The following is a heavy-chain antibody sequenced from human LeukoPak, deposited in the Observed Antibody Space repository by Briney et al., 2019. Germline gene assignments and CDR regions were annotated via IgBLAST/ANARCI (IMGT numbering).Heavy chain of an antibody. D-gene: IGHD3-22*01. Sequence: ASVKVSCKASGGTFSSYAISWVRQAPGQGLEWMGGIIPIFGTANYAQKFQGRVTITADESTSTAYMELSSLRSEDTAVYYRARSGYYYDSSGYSEFDYWGQGTLVTVSS. CDR3: ARSGYYYDSSGYSEFDY. J-gene: IGHJ4*02. CDR1: GGTFSSYA. CDR2: IIPIFGTA. V-gene: IGHV1-69*13.